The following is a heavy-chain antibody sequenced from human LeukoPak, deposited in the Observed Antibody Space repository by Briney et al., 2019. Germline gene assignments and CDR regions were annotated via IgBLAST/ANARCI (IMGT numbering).Heavy chain of an antibody. CDR2: ISHDGADG. V-gene: IGHV3-30*04. D-gene: IGHD1-1*01. CDR3: ARSGDY. CDR1: GFTFSTHA. J-gene: IGHJ4*02. Sequence: PGGSLRLSCAASGFTFSTHAMHWVRQAPGKGLEWVAIISHDGADGYYADSVKGRFTISRDNSKNMLYLQMNSLRPEDTAVYYCARSGDYWGQGTLVTVSS.